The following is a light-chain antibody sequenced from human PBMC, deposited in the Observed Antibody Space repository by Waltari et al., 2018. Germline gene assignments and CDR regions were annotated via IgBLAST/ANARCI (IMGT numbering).Light chain of an antibody. CDR1: SSNIGPNI. CDR3: SAWDDRLNAYV. J-gene: IGLJ1*01. Sequence: SVLTQPPSASGTPGQRLTISCFGSSSNIGPNIVNWYQQVPGTAPTLLIYTDEQRPSGVSGRFSGSRSGTSASLAISGLQSEDEADYYCSAWDDRLNAYVFGTGTKVTVL. CDR2: TDE. V-gene: IGLV1-44*01.